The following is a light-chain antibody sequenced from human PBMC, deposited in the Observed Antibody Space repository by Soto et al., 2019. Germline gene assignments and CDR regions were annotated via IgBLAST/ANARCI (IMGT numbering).Light chain of an antibody. Sequence: SYVLTQPPSVSVAPGQTARITCGGDSIGSKSVHWYQQKPGQAPVVVVYHDSDRPSGIPERFSGSNSGNMATLTISRVEAGDEAVYSCQVWDNSSDHVVFGGGTKVTVL. CDR3: QVWDNSSDHVV. V-gene: IGLV3-21*02. J-gene: IGLJ2*01. CDR1: SIGSKS. CDR2: HDS.